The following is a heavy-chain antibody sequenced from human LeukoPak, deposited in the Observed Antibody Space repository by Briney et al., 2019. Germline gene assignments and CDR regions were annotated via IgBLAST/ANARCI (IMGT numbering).Heavy chain of an antibody. V-gene: IGHV1-46*01. J-gene: IGHJ3*02. CDR2: INPSGGST. CDR3: ARDKGYWRGYSYGLDALDI. CDR1: GYTFTSYY. Sequence: ASVKVSCKASGYTFTSYYMHWVRQAPGQGLEWMGIINPSGGSTSYAQKFQGRVTMTRDTSTSTVYMELSSLRSEDTAVYYCARDKGYWRGYSYGLDALDIWGQGTMVTVSS. D-gene: IGHD5-18*01.